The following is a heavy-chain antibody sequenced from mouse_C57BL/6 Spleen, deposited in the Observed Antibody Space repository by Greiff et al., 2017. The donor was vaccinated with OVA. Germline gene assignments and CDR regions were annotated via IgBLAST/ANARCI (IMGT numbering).Heavy chain of an antibody. CDR1: GFTFTSYW. Sequence: QVHVMQSGADLVKPGASVKVSCKASGFTFTSYWMSWVKQTPGQGLEWIGTIRPSDSDTNYNQHVKGKATLSVNKSSSTAYMQLSSLTSEDSAVYYCSTYDGCFDYWGQGTTLTVSS. CDR2: IRPSDSDT. D-gene: IGHD2-3*01. J-gene: IGHJ2*01. V-gene: IGHV1-74*01. CDR3: STYDGCFDY.